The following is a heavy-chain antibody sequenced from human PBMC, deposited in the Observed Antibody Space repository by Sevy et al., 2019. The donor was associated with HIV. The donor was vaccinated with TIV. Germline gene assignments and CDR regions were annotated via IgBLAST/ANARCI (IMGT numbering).Heavy chain of an antibody. V-gene: IGHV2-5*02. D-gene: IGHD4-17*01. CDR3: ARFNYGDYTAYFDF. Sequence: SGPTLVKPTQTLTLTCTFSGFSLSTSGVGVGWIRQPPGKALEWLTLIYWEDDKRYSPSLKSGLTITKDTSKSQVVLTMSNMDHVDTATYFYARFNYGDYTAYFDFWGQGTLVTVSS. CDR2: IYWEDDK. CDR1: GFSLSTSGVG. J-gene: IGHJ4*02.